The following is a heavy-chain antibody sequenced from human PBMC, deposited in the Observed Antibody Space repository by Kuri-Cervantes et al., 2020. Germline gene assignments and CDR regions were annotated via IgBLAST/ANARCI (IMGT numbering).Heavy chain of an antibody. CDR2: ISPSGSSR. D-gene: IGHD4-17*01. CDR1: GFTFSSYW. CDR3: ARTPPIYGDYVSYYFDY. Sequence: GESLKISCAASGFTFSSYWMHWVRQAPGKGLEWVSYISPSGSSRYYADSVKGRFTISRDDAKNSLYLQMNSLRAEDTAVYYCARTPPIYGDYVSYYFDYWGQGTLVTVSS. V-gene: IGHV3-48*01. J-gene: IGHJ4*02.